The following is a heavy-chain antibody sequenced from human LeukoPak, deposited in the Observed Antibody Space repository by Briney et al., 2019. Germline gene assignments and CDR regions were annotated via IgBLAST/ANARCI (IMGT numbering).Heavy chain of an antibody. D-gene: IGHD2-2*01. CDR1: GFTFSSYR. CDR2: ISSSSSTI. V-gene: IGHV3-48*01. CDR3: ARDPEYCSSTSCQGDYMDV. Sequence: GGSLRLSCAASGFTFSSYRMNWVREAPGQGLEWVSYISSSSSTIYYADSVKGRFTISRDNAKNSLYLQMNSLRAEDTAVYYCARDPEYCSSTSCQGDYMDVWGKGTTVTVSS. J-gene: IGHJ6*03.